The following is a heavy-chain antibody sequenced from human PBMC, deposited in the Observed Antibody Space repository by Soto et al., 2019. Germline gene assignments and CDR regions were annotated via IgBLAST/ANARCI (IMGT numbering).Heavy chain of an antibody. CDR1: GYTFTGYY. J-gene: IGHJ3*02. CDR2: INPNSGGT. Sequence: ASVKVSCKASGYTFTGYYMHWVRQAPGQGLEWMGWINPNSGGTNNAQKFQGRVTMTRDTSISTAYMELSRLRSDDTAVYYCAGDEFVGWQHYWEAFDIWGQGTMVTVSS. V-gene: IGHV1-2*02. D-gene: IGHD3-16*01. CDR3: AGDEFVGWQHYWEAFDI.